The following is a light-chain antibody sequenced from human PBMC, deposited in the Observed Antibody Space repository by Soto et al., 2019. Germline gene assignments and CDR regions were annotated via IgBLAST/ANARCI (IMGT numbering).Light chain of an antibody. J-gene: IGKJ4*01. Sequence: EVVMTQSPATLSVSPGERATLSCRASQTLSSNLAWYQQKPGQAPRLLIHGASTRATGIPGRFSGSGSGTEFTLTISSLQSEDFAVYYCQQYDDWPLTFGGGTKVEIK. CDR1: QTLSSN. CDR3: QQYDDWPLT. V-gene: IGKV3-15*01. CDR2: GAS.